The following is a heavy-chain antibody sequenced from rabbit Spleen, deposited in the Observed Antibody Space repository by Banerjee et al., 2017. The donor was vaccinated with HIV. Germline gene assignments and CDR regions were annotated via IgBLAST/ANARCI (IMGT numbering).Heavy chain of an antibody. CDR2: AYAGSSGST. J-gene: IGHJ6*01. Sequence: QEQLEESGGGLVKPGGTLTLTCTASGVSFSGDSYMCWVRQAPGKGLEWVACAYAGSSGSTYSATWAKGRFTISKTSSTTVTLQMTSLTAADTATYFCARDAGTSFSTYGMDLWGPGTLVTVS. CDR1: GVSFSGDSY. V-gene: IGHV1S45*01. CDR3: ARDAGTSFSTYGMDL. D-gene: IGHD8-1*01.